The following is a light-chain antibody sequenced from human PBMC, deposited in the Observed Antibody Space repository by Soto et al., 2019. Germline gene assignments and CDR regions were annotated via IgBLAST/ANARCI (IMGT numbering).Light chain of an antibody. Sequence: EIVLTQSPATLSLSPGERATLSCRASQSVTSYLAWYQQRPGQAPRLLMYDASRRATDIPARFSGSGSGADFTLTISTLEPEDFAVYYCQQRSSWPITFGQGTRLEI. CDR2: DAS. CDR3: QQRSSWPIT. J-gene: IGKJ5*01. CDR1: QSVTSY. V-gene: IGKV3-11*01.